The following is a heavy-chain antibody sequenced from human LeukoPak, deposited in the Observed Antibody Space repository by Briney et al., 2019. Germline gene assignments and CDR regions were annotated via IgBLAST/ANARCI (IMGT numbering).Heavy chain of an antibody. D-gene: IGHD3-9*01. CDR3: ARTISTGYNF. J-gene: IGHJ4*02. CDR2: ISPDGSEK. CDR1: GFTFSTYW. V-gene: IGHV3-7*03. Sequence: PGGSLRLSCASSGFTFSTYWMTWVRQAPGKGLEWVANISPDGSEKSHVDSVKGRFTVSRDNAENSLYLQMNSLTAEDTAVYYCARTISTGYNFWGQGTLVTVSS.